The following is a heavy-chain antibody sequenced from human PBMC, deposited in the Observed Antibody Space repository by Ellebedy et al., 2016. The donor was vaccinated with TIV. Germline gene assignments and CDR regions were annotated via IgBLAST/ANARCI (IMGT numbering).Heavy chain of an antibody. CDR2: ISGSSSTM. V-gene: IGHV3-48*01. D-gene: IGHD3-3*01. Sequence: GGSLRLSXAASGFTFSTYNMNWVRQAPGKGLEWVSYISGSSSTMYYADSVKGRFTISRDNAMNSLYLQMNSLRADDTAVYYCARDRYYDFWSGYYDYYYYGMDVWGQGTTVTVSS. CDR3: ARDRYYDFWSGYYDYYYYGMDV. J-gene: IGHJ6*02. CDR1: GFTFSTYN.